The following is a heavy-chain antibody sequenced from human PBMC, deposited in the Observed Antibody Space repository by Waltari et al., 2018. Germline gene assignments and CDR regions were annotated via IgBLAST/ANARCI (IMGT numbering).Heavy chain of an antibody. V-gene: IGHV1-69*05. J-gene: IGHJ3*02. Sequence: QVQLVQSGAEVKKPGSSVKVSCKASGGTFSSYAISWVRQAPGQGLEWMGGIIPIFGTANYAQKFQGRVTITTDESTSTAYMELSSLRSEDTAVYYCAGVETGGDPGAFDIWGQGTMVTVSS. D-gene: IGHD7-27*01. CDR2: IIPIFGTA. CDR1: GGTFSSYA. CDR3: AGVETGGDPGAFDI.